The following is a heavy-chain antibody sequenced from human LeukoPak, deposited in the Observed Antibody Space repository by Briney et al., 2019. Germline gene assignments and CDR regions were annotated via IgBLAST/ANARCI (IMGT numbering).Heavy chain of an antibody. Sequence: GGSLRLSCAASGFTFSSYWMSWVRQAPGKGLEWVANIKQDGSEKYYVDSVKGRFTIYRDEAKNSLYLQMNSLRAEDTAVYYCARVPGYDFWSGYYYTPIHPYYFDYWGQGTLVTVSS. J-gene: IGHJ4*02. CDR1: GFTFSSYW. CDR2: IKQDGSEK. V-gene: IGHV3-7*04. CDR3: ARVPGYDFWSGYYYTPIHPYYFDY. D-gene: IGHD3-3*01.